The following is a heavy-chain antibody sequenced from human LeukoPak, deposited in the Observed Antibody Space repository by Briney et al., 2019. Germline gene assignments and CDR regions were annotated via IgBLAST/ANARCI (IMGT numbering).Heavy chain of an antibody. CDR1: GGSISSSSYY. CDR2: IYYSGST. CDR3: ARGNQDIVVVPAASGAFDI. V-gene: IGHV4-39*07. Sequence: SETLSLTCTVSGGSISSSSYYWGWIRQPPGKGLEWIGNIYYSGSTYYNPSLRSRVTISVDTSKNQFSLKLSSVTAADTAVYYCARGNQDIVVVPAASGAFDIWGQGTMVTVSS. D-gene: IGHD2-2*01. J-gene: IGHJ3*02.